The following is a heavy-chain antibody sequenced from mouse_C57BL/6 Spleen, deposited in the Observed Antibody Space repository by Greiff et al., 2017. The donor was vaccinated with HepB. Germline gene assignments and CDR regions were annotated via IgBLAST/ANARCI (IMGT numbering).Heavy chain of an antibody. Sequence: QVQLQQSGAELVRPGASVTLSCKASGYTFTDYEMHWVKQTPVHGLEWIRAIDPETGGTAYNQKFKGKAILTADKSSSTAYMELRSLTSEDSAVYYCTNNWYYFDYWGQGTTLTVSS. CDR1: GYTFTDYE. CDR3: TNNWYYFDY. D-gene: IGHD4-1*01. CDR2: IDPETGGT. J-gene: IGHJ2*01. V-gene: IGHV1-15*01.